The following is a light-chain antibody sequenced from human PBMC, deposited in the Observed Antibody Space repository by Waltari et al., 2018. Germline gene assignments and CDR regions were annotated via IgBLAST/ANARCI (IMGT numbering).Light chain of an antibody. V-gene: IGLV2-8*01. J-gene: IGLJ1*01. CDR2: EVS. Sequence: QSALTQPPSASGSPGQSVTISCTGTANDVGPYTYVSWYQQHPGKAPKLIIYEVSQRPSGVPDRFSGSKSGNTASLTVSGLQAEDEADYYCNSYAGSSSYVFGSGTKVTVL. CDR1: ANDVGPYTY. CDR3: NSYAGSSSYV.